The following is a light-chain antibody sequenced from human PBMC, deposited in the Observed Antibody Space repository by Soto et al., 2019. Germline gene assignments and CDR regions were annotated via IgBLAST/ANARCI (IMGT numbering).Light chain of an antibody. CDR2: DVN. Sequence: QSALTQPASVSGSPGHSITISCTGTSSDVGGYNLVSWYQQYPDKAPKLMIFDVNTRPSGVSNRFSGSKSGNTASLTISGLQPEDEADDYCSSYKSSSTLPYVFGTGTKLTVL. J-gene: IGLJ1*01. CDR3: SSYKSSSTLPYV. CDR1: SSDVGGYNL. V-gene: IGLV2-14*01.